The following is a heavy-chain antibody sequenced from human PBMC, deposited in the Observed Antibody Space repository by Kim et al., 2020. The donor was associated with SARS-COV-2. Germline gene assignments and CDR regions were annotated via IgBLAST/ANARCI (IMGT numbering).Heavy chain of an antibody. V-gene: IGHV3-9*01. CDR1: EFTFRDYA. CDR2: ISWNSGTL. CDR3: AKAYCSSTNCYIVY. D-gene: IGHD2-2*02. Sequence: GGSLRLSCVACEFTFRDYAMHWVRQAPGKGLEWVSGISWNSGTLGYADSVKGRFTISRDNAKNSLYLQMNSLRAEDTALYYCAKAYCSSTNCYIVYWGQGTLVTVSS. J-gene: IGHJ4*02.